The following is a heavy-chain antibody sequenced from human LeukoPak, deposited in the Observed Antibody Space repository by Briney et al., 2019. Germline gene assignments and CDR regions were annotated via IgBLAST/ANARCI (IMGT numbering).Heavy chain of an antibody. CDR2: ISYDGSNK. CDR3: ANGVGELLRVWLGGTLDAFDI. V-gene: IGHV3-30*18. J-gene: IGHJ3*02. Sequence: GGSLRLSCAASGFTFSSYGMHWVRQAPGKGLEWVAVISYDGSNKYYADSVKGRFTISRDNSKNTLYLQMNSLRAEDTAVYYCANGVGELLRVWLGGTLDAFDIWGQGTMVTVSS. CDR1: GFTFSSYG. D-gene: IGHD1-26*01.